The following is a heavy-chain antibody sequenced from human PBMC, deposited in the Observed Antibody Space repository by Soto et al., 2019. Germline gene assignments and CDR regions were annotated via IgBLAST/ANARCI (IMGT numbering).Heavy chain of an antibody. CDR1: GGSFSGYY. CDR2: VNHSGST. V-gene: IGHV4-34*01. CDR3: ARERPTMVRGVKNYYYCGMDV. D-gene: IGHD3-10*01. Sequence: AETLSLTCAVYGGSFSGYYWSWIRQPPGKGLEWMGEVNHSGSTNYNPSLKRRVTISVDKSKNQFSLKLSSVTAADTAVYYCARERPTMVRGVKNYYYCGMDVWGQGTTVTVSS. J-gene: IGHJ6*02.